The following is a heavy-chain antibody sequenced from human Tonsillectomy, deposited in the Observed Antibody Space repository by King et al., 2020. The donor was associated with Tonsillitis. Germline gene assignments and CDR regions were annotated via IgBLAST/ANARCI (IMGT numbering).Heavy chain of an antibody. J-gene: IGHJ4*02. CDR2: INHSGST. CDR3: ARGRGGLRSCNYRDY. V-gene: IGHV4-34*01. Sequence: VQLQQWGAGLLKPSETLSLTCAVYGGSFSGYYWSWIRQPPGKGLEWIGEINHSGSTNYNPSLKSRVTIAVDTYKNQFSQKLSCVTAADTAVYYCARGRGGLRSCNYRDYWGQGTLVTVSS. D-gene: IGHD4-11*01. CDR1: GGSFSGYY.